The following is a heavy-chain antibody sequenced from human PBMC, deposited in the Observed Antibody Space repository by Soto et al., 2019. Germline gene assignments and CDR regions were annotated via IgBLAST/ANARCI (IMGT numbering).Heavy chain of an antibody. CDR2: ISVGSGSI. J-gene: IGHJ3*02. CDR3: VRDDKWAFDI. V-gene: IGHV3-48*02. CDR1: GFTFSSYA. D-gene: IGHD1-26*01. Sequence: EAHLVESGGGLVQPGRSRRLSCAASGFTFSSYAFNWVRQAPGKGLEWISYISVGSGSIFYADSVKGRFTISRDDAQNSLYLQTNTLRDEDTAIYFCVRDDKWAFDIWGQGTTVIVSS.